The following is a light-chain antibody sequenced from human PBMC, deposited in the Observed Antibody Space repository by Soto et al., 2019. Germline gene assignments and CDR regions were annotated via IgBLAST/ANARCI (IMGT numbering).Light chain of an antibody. V-gene: IGLV2-14*03. CDR1: SSDVGGYNY. CDR3: SSYTSTTTRV. J-gene: IGLJ1*01. Sequence: ALTPPASVSESPGRSIAVSCTGTSSDVGGYNYVSWYQQHPGKGPKLMIYEVSNRPSGVSNRFSGSKSGNTATLTISGLQAEEQADHYCSSYTSTTTRVFGTGTKVTVL. CDR2: EVS.